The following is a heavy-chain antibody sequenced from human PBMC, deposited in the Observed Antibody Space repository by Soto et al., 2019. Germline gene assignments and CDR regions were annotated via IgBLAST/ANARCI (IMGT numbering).Heavy chain of an antibody. D-gene: IGHD2-15*01. J-gene: IGHJ3*01. CDR2: IYPGDSDA. CDR1: GSSFTSYW. CDR3: NWTILGALAL. Sequence: PGWSLKISCKGSGSSFTSYWIGLVRQMPGKGLEWMGIIYPGDSDARYSPSFQGQVPISADHALKPSYLQWSSWKASDTAMFCCNWTILGALALWGQGTMVTVSS. V-gene: IGHV5-51*01.